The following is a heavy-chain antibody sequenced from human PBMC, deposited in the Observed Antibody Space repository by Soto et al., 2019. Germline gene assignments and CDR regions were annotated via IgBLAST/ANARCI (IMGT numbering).Heavy chain of an antibody. CDR1: GFTFSSYS. D-gene: IGHD2-15*01. V-gene: IGHV3-48*01. J-gene: IGHJ6*04. CDR2: ISSSSSTI. Sequence: GGSLRLSCAASGFTFSSYSMNWVRQAPGKGLEWVSYISSSSSTIYYADSVKGRFTISRDNAKNSLYLQMNSLRAEDTAVYYCARDRVVLMMDVWGKGTTVTVSS. CDR3: ARDRVVLMMDV.